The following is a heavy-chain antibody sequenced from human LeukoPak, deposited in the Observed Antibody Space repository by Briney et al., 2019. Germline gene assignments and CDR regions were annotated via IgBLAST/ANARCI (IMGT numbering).Heavy chain of an antibody. Sequence: GGSLRLSCAASGFTFSSYSMNWVRQAPGKGLEWVSSISSSSSYIYYADSVKGRFTISRDNSKNTLYLQMNSLSAEDTAVYYCARAEGQWLVRYAFDIWGQGTMVTVSS. CDR3: ARAEGQWLVRYAFDI. V-gene: IGHV3-21*01. CDR1: GFTFSSYS. CDR2: ISSSSSYI. D-gene: IGHD6-19*01. J-gene: IGHJ3*02.